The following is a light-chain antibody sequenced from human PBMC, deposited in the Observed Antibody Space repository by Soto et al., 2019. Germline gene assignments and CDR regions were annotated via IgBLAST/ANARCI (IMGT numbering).Light chain of an antibody. V-gene: IGKV3-15*01. CDR2: GAS. CDR3: QQYYNWPLT. J-gene: IGKJ4*01. Sequence: EIVMTQSPATLSVSPGERVTLSCRASQSISSSLAWYQQRPGQAPRLLIYGASARATGIPARFSGSGSGTQFTLTISSLHSEDFAVYHCQQYYNWPLTFGGGTKV. CDR1: QSISSS.